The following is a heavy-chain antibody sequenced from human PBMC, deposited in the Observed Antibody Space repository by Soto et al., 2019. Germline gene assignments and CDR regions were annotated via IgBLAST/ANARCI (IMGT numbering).Heavy chain of an antibody. D-gene: IGHD3-3*01. CDR1: GYTFTSYA. V-gene: IGHV1-3*01. CDR2: INAGNGNT. CDR3: ARERDALYYDFWSGYAYRGSPWFDP. Sequence: GASVKVSCKASGYTFTSYAMHWVRQAPGQRLEWMGWINAGNGNTKYSQKFQGRVTITRDTSTSTVYMELSSLRSEDTAVYYCARERDALYYDFWSGYAYRGSPWFDPWGQGTLVTVSS. J-gene: IGHJ5*02.